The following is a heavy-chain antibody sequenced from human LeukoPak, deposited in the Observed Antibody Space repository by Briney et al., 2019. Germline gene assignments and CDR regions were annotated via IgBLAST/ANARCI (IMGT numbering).Heavy chain of an antibody. Sequence: PGGSLRLSCAASGFTFSSYAMSWVRQAPGQGLEWVSEISGSGGGGRTVYADSMKGRFTIARDNSKNTLYLQMNSLRAEDTAVYYCAKDYAGGFDYWGQGTLLTVSS. D-gene: IGHD3-16*01. J-gene: IGHJ4*02. V-gene: IGHV3-23*01. CDR2: ISGSGGGGRT. CDR3: AKDYAGGFDY. CDR1: GFTFSSYA.